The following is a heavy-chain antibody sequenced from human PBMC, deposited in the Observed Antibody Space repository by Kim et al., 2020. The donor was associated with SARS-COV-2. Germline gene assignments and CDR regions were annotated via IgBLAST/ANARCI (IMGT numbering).Heavy chain of an antibody. D-gene: IGHD2-8*02. J-gene: IGHJ6*02. CDR1: GFTFSSYG. CDR2: ISGSGDIT. Sequence: GGSLRLSCAVSGFTFSSYGMNWVRQAPGKGLEWVSTISGSGDITDYADSVKGRFTISRDNSKQTLSLEMRSLRAGDTAVYYCAKDRICTGNYYGMDVGGQGPTVSVSS. CDR3: AKDRICTGNYYGMDV. V-gene: IGHV3-23*01.